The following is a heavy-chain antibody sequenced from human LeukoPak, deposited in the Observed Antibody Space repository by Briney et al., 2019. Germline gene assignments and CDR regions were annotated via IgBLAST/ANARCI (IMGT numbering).Heavy chain of an antibody. Sequence: GGSLRLSCAASGFTFSSYGMHWVRQAPGKGLEWVAFIRYDGSNKHYADSVKGRFTISRDNSKNTLYLQMNSLRAEDTAVYYCAKDAPNYYDSSGYPDAFDIWGQGTMVTVSS. CDR1: GFTFSSYG. CDR2: IRYDGSNK. D-gene: IGHD3-22*01. V-gene: IGHV3-30*02. J-gene: IGHJ3*02. CDR3: AKDAPNYYDSSGYPDAFDI.